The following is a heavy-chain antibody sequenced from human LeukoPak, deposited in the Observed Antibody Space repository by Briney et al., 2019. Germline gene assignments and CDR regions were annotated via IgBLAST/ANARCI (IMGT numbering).Heavy chain of an antibody. Sequence: GGSLRLSCAASGFTFRRYAKIWVRQVPGKGLEWVSVISETGGSTYYADSVKGRFTISRDNSKNTLYVQMNSLRAEDTAVYYCAKGGFVPAATSGPFVIWGQGTMVTVSS. D-gene: IGHD2-2*01. CDR3: AKGGFVPAATSGPFVI. V-gene: IGHV3-23*01. J-gene: IGHJ3*02. CDR1: GFTFRRYA. CDR2: ISETGGST.